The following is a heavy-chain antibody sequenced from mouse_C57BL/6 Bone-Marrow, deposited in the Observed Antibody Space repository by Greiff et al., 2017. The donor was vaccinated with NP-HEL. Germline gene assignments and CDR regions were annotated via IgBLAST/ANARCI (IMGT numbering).Heavy chain of an antibody. CDR1: GYTFTSYG. D-gene: IGHD1-1*01. V-gene: IGHV1-81*01. Sequence: VQLVESGAELARPGASVKLSCKASGYTFTSYGISWVKQRTGQGLEWIGEIYPRSGNTYYNEKFKGKATLTADKSSSTAYMELRSLTSEDSAVYFCARLYYYGSSSYFDYWGQGTTLTVSS. CDR3: ARLYYYGSSSYFDY. J-gene: IGHJ2*01. CDR2: IYPRSGNT.